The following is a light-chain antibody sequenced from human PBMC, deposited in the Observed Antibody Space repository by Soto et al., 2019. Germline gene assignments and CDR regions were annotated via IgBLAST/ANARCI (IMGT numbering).Light chain of an antibody. Sequence: QSALTQPASVSGSPGQSITISCTGTSSDVGGYNYVSWYQQYPGKAPKLMIYEVSNRPSGVSNRFSGSKSGNTASLTISGLQGEDEADYYCSSYTSSSTYVFGTGTKLTVL. J-gene: IGLJ1*01. CDR2: EVS. V-gene: IGLV2-14*01. CDR3: SSYTSSSTYV. CDR1: SSDVGGYNY.